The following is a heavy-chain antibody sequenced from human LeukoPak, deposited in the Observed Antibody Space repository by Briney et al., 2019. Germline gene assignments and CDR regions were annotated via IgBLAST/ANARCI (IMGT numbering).Heavy chain of an antibody. V-gene: IGHV4-39*01. J-gene: IGHJ5*02. CDR2: IYYTGST. CDR1: GGSVTIGGFY. Sequence: LETLSLTCSVSGGSVTIGGFYWGWLRQPPGTGTEWIATIYYTGSTYYNPSLNSRVTVSIDTSKNQFSLRLTSVTATDTAVYHCARHSGSGSLSRPFDPWGQGTLVTVSS. D-gene: IGHD3-10*01. CDR3: ARHSGSGSLSRPFDP.